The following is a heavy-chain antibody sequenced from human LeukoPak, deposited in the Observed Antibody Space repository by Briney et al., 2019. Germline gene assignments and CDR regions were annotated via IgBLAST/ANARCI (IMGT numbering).Heavy chain of an antibody. CDR3: ASFADCSSTSCYHNWFDP. CDR1: GGSFSGYY. D-gene: IGHD2-2*01. V-gene: IGHV4-34*01. CDR2: INHSGST. Sequence: PSETLSLTCAVYGGSFSGYYWSWIRQPPGKGLEWIGEINHSGSTNYNPSLKSRVTISVDTSKNQFSLKLSSVTAADTAVYYCASFADCSSTSCYHNWFDPWGQGTLVTVSS. J-gene: IGHJ5*02.